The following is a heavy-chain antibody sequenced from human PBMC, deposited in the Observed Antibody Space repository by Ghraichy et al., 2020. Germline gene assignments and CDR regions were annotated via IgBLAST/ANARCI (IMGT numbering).Heavy chain of an antibody. CDR1: GGSISSSSYY. CDR2: IYYSGST. J-gene: IGHJ4*02. Sequence: SQTLSLTCTVSGGSISSSSYYWGWIRQPPGKGLGWIGTIYYSGSTYYNPSLKSRVTISVDTSKNPFSLTLSSVTAADTAVYYCARHRKVNGYCTGACRFYFACWGQGTLVTFSS. D-gene: IGHD2-8*02. V-gene: IGHV4-39*01. CDR3: ARHRKVNGYCTGACRFYFAC.